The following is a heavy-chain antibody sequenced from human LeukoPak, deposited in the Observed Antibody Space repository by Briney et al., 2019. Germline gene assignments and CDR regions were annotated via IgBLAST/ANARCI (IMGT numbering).Heavy chain of an antibody. J-gene: IGHJ4*02. V-gene: IGHV4-39*01. CDR2: IYYSGST. CDR1: GASISRSDYF. CDR3: ARSSEYGDPFNY. D-gene: IGHD4-17*01. Sequence: SETLSLTCTVSGASISRSDYFWGWIRQPPGKRLEWIGSIYYSGSTYYNPSLKGRVTISVDTSKNQFSLKLNSVTAADTAVYYCARSSEYGDPFNYWGQGTLVTVSS.